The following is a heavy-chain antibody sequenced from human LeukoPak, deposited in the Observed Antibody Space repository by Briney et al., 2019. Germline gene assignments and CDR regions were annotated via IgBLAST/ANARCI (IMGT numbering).Heavy chain of an antibody. D-gene: IGHD4-17*01. CDR3: AKAHDYGEILSAFDI. J-gene: IGHJ3*02. V-gene: IGHV3-9*01. CDR2: ISWNSSSI. CDR1: GFTFDDYA. Sequence: GGSLRLSCAASGFTFDDYAMHWVRQAPGKGLEWVSGISWNSSSIGYADSVKGRFTISRDNAKNSLYLQMNSLRTEDTALYYCAKAHDYGEILSAFDIWGQGTMVTVSS.